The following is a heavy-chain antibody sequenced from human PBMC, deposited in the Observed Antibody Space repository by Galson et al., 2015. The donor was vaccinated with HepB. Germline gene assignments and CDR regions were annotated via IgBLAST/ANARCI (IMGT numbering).Heavy chain of an antibody. CDR1: GGSISSYY. Sequence: LSLTCTVSGGSISSYYWSWIRQPPGKGLEWIGYIYYSGSTNYNPSLKSRVTISVDTSKNQFSLKLSSVTAADTAVYYCARHGLGYDFWSGSHFDYWGQGTLVTVSS. D-gene: IGHD3-3*01. V-gene: IGHV4-59*08. J-gene: IGHJ4*02. CDR2: IYYSGST. CDR3: ARHGLGYDFWSGSHFDY.